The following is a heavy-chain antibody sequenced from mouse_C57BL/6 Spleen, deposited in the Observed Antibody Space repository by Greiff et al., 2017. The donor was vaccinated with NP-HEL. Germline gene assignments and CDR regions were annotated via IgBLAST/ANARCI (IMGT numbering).Heavy chain of an antibody. Sequence: VQLQQPGAELVMPGASVKLSCKASGYTFTSYWMHWVKQRPGQGLEWIGEIDPSDSYTNYNQKLKGKSTLTVDKSSSTAYMQLSSLTSEDSAVYYCARPHYYGSSYGWYFDVWGTGTTVTVSS. V-gene: IGHV1-69*01. CDR1: GYTFTSYW. D-gene: IGHD1-1*01. CDR2: IDPSDSYT. CDR3: ARPHYYGSSYGWYFDV. J-gene: IGHJ1*03.